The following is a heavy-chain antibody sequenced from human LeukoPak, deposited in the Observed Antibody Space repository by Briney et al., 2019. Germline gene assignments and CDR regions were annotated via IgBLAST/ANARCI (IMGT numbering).Heavy chain of an antibody. V-gene: IGHV4-59*01. Sequence: PSESLSLTCTVSGDSISPNYWSWIRQPPGKGLEWIGYIHYTGNTNYNPSLKSRVTIPVNTSKNQFSLKLSSVTAADTAVYYCARSGTATSFYYYYYMDVWGKGTTVTVSS. CDR2: IHYTGNT. CDR1: GDSISPNY. D-gene: IGHD4-17*01. CDR3: ARSGTATSFYYYYYMDV. J-gene: IGHJ6*03.